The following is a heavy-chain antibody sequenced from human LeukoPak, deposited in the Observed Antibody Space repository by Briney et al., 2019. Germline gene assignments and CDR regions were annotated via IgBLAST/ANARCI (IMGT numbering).Heavy chain of an antibody. CDR3: ARGSSGDYGWFAP. CDR1: AYTFTIYY. J-gene: IGHJ5*02. V-gene: IGHV1-46*01. Sequence: ASVTVSFTASAYTFTIYYMHWVRQPPGQGLEWMGIINPSGGSTSYAPKFQGRVTMTRDTSTSTVYMELSSLRSEDPALYYCARGSSGDYGWFAPWGQGTLVTVSS. CDR2: INPSGGST. D-gene: IGHD4-17*01.